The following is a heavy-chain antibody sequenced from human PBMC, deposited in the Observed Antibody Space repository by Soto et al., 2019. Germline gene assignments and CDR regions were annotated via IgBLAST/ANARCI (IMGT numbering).Heavy chain of an antibody. CDR1: GFTFSSYS. Sequence: EVQLVESGGGLVQPGGSLRLSCAASGFTFSSYSMNWVRQAPGKGLEWVSYISSSSSTIYYADSVKGRFTISRDNAKNSLNLQMNSLRDEDTAVYYCARDYDFWSGPRMDVWGQGTTVTVSS. J-gene: IGHJ6*02. CDR2: ISSSSSTI. CDR3: ARDYDFWSGPRMDV. V-gene: IGHV3-48*02. D-gene: IGHD3-3*01.